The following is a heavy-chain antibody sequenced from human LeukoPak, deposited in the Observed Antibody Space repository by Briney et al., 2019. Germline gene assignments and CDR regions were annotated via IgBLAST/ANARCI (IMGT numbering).Heavy chain of an antibody. CDR2: IGRSGTTI. V-gene: IGHV3-11*01. J-gene: IGHJ4*02. D-gene: IGHD3-22*01. Sequence: PGGSLRLSCAASGFTFSDYYMSWIRQAPGKGLEWVSYIGRSGTTIHYADSVKGRFTSSWDNAKKSLYLQMNSLRAEDTALYYRAKDIQANYYDSSGYYPGYFDYWGQGTLVTVSS. CDR1: GFTFSDYY. CDR3: AKDIQANYYDSSGYYPGYFDY.